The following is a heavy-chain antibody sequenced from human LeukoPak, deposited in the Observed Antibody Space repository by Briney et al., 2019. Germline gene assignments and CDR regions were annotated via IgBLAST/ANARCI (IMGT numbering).Heavy chain of an antibody. V-gene: IGHV3-48*03. Sequence: GGSLRLSCAGSGFTFSSYEMNWVRQAPGKGLEWVSYISNGGGTIYYADSVKGRFTISRDNAKNSLYLQMNSLRAEDTAVYYCARGPPQYIVVVPAAIWFDPWGQGTLVTVSS. CDR3: ARGPPQYIVVVPAAIWFDP. CDR1: GFTFSSYE. CDR2: ISNGGGTI. D-gene: IGHD2-2*01. J-gene: IGHJ5*02.